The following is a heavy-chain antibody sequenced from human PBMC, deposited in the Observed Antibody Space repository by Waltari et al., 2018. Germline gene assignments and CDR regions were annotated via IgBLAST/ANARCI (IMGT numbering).Heavy chain of an antibody. Sequence: EVQLVESGGGLVQPGGSLRLSCEASGFTFQNFAMSWVRQAPGKGLEWVSTITESGDTFYADSVKGRFATSRDNYKNTLSLQMNSLRAEDTAVYYCAKRWAIYYFEYWGQGNLVTVSS. J-gene: IGHJ4*02. D-gene: IGHD3-9*01. CDR1: GFTFQNFA. V-gene: IGHV3-23*04. CDR2: ITESGDT. CDR3: AKRWAIYYFEY.